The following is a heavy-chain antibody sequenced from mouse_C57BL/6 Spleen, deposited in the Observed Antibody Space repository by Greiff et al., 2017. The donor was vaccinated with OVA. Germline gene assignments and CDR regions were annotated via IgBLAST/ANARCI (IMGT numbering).Heavy chain of an antibody. D-gene: IGHD1-1*01. CDR2: INPSCGYT. CDR1: GYSFTDYN. Sequence: VQLKESGPELVKPGASVKISCKASGYSFTDYNMNWVKQSPGKSLEWIGVINPSCGYTSYNQKFKGKATLTVDKSSSTAYMQLNSLTSEDSAVYYCARGLRGDYWGQGTTLTVSS. J-gene: IGHJ2*01. CDR3: ARGLRGDY. V-gene: IGHV1-39*01.